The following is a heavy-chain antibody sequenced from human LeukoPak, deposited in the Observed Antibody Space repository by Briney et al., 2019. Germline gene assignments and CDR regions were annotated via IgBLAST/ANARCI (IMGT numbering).Heavy chain of an antibody. J-gene: IGHJ4*02. V-gene: IGHV1-8*01. Sequence: ASVKVSCKASGYTFTSYDINWVRQAPGQGLEWMGWLNPNSGDTVYAQKLQGRLTITRTTSISTAYMELSSLRSEDTAAYYCAREAIFGVLYDWGQGTLVTVSS. CDR1: GYTFTSYD. D-gene: IGHD3-3*01. CDR3: AREAIFGVLYD. CDR2: LNPNSGDT.